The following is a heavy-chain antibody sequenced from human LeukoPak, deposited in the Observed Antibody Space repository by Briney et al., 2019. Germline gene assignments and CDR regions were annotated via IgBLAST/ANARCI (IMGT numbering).Heavy chain of an antibody. CDR1: GGSISSYY. CDR2: IYYSGST. V-gene: IGHV4-59*01. J-gene: IGHJ3*02. D-gene: IGHD3-9*01. Sequence: SETLSLTCTVSGGSISSYYWSWIRQPPGKGLEWIGYIYYSGSTNYKPSLKSRATISVDTSENQFSLKLSSVTAADTAVYYCARHAPVLRYFDWLRRKDAFDIWGQGTMVTVSS. CDR3: ARHAPVLRYFDWLRRKDAFDI.